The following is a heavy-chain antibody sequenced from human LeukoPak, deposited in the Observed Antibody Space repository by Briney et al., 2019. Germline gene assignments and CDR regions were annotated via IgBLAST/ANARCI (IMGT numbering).Heavy chain of an antibody. CDR2: ISGSGGGT. V-gene: IGHV3-23*01. CDR3: AKDPVGDYYFDY. J-gene: IGHJ4*02. D-gene: IGHD4-17*01. Sequence: QPGRSLRLSCAASGFTFSSYAMSWVRQAPGKGLEWVSGISGSGGGTYYADSVKGRFTISRDNSKNTLYLQMNSLRVEDTAIYYCAKDPVGDYYFDYWGQGTLVTVSS. CDR1: GFTFSSYA.